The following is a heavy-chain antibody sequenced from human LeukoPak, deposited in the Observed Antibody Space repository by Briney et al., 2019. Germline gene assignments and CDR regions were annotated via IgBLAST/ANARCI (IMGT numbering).Heavy chain of an antibody. D-gene: IGHD2-15*01. CDR2: IYYSGNT. CDR1: GGSISSGGYY. Sequence: SQTLSLTCTVSGGSISSGGYYWSWIRQHPGKGLEWIGYIYYSGNTYYNPSLKSRVTISVDTSKNQFSLKLSSVTAADTAVYYCARDLLTTLDYWGQGTLVTVSS. CDR3: ARDLLTTLDY. V-gene: IGHV4-31*03. J-gene: IGHJ4*02.